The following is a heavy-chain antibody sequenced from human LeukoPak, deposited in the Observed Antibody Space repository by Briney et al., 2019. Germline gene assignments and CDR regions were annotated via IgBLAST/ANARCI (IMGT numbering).Heavy chain of an antibody. J-gene: IGHJ4*02. CDR3: AKMRWELNYFDY. D-gene: IGHD4-23*01. CDR2: ISWNSGII. Sequence: GGSLRLSCAASGFTFDDYAMHWVRQAPGKGLEWVSGISWNSGIIGYADSVKGRFTISRDNSKNTLYLQMNSLRAEDTAIYYCAKMRWELNYFDYWGQGTLVTVSS. CDR1: GFTFDDYA. V-gene: IGHV3-9*01.